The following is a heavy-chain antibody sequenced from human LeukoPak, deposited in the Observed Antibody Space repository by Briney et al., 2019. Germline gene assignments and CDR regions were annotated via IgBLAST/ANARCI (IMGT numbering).Heavy chain of an antibody. J-gene: IGHJ4*02. CDR2: IYYSGSP. CDR1: GGSISSGDYY. V-gene: IGHV4-30-4*01. CDR3: ARSNFDY. Sequence: SETLSLTCTVSGGSISSGDYYWSWIRQPPGKGLEWIGYIYYSGSPYSNPSLKSRLTISVDTSKNQFSLKLNSVTAADTAVYYCARSNFDYWGQGTLVTVSS.